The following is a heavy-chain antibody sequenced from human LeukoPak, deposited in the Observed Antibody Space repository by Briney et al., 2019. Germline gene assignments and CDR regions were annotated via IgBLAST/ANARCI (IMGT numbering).Heavy chain of an antibody. CDR3: ARVDVYSGYAEDY. J-gene: IGHJ4*02. V-gene: IGHV3-30-3*01. CDR1: GFTFSSYA. Sequence: GGSLRLSCAASGFTFSSYAMHWVRQAPGKGLEWVAVISYDGSNKYYADSVKGRFTISRDNSKNTLYLQMNSLRAEDTAVYYCARVDVYSGYAEDYWGQGTLVTVSS. D-gene: IGHD5-12*01. CDR2: ISYDGSNK.